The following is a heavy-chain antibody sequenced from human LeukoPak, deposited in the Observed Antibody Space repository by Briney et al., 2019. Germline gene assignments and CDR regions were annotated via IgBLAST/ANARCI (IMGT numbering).Heavy chain of an antibody. CDR1: GGSFSGYY. V-gene: IGHV4-59*10. CDR2: IYTSGST. Sequence: SETLSLTCAVYGGSFSGYYWSWIRQPAGKGLEWIGRIYTSGSTNYNPSLKSRVTMSVDTSKNQFSLKLSSVTAADTAAYFCARCPNYYDSSGWHYSGSDYWGQGTLVTVSS. CDR3: ARCPNYYDSSGWHYSGSDY. D-gene: IGHD3-22*01. J-gene: IGHJ4*02.